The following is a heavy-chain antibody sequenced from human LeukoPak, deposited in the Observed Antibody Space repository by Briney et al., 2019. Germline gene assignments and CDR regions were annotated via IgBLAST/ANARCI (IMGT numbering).Heavy chain of an antibody. CDR3: AREPSPGSYDAFDI. CDR2: IIPIFGTA. CDR1: GGTFSSYA. D-gene: IGHD3-10*01. J-gene: IGHJ3*02. V-gene: IGHV1-69*06. Sequence: GASVTVSCKASGGTFSSYAISWVRQAPGQGPEWMGGIIPIFGTANYAQKFQGRVTTTADKSTSTAYMELSSLRSEDTAVYYCAREPSPGSYDAFDIWGQGTMVTVSS.